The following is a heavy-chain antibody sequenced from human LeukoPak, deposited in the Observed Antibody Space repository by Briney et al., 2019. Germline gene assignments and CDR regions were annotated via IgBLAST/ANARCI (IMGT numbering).Heavy chain of an antibody. V-gene: IGHV1-18*01. J-gene: IGHJ4*02. CDR3: ARVKIFEVVIIDY. CDR2: ISAYNGNT. CDR1: GYTFTSYG. D-gene: IGHD3-3*01. Sequence: GGSVTVSCKASGYTFTSYGMSWVRQAPGKGLEWMGWISAYNGNTNYAQRLQGRVTMTTDTSTSTAYMEVRGLRSDDRAGYYCARVKIFEVVIIDYWGKGTLVTVSS.